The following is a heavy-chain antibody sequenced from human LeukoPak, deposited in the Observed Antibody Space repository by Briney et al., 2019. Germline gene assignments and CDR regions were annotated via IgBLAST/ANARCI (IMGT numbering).Heavy chain of an antibody. CDR3: ARVALAVITSVYDY. CDR1: GFTFSSYS. CDR2: ISTGSSYI. J-gene: IGHJ4*02. V-gene: IGHV3-21*06. D-gene: IGHD3-22*01. Sequence: GGSLRLSCAASGFTFSSYSMNWVRQAPGKGLEWVSSISTGSSYIYYPDSVKGRFTISRDNAKNSLYLQMRSLRGEDSAVYHWARVALAVITSVYDYWGQGTLVTVSS.